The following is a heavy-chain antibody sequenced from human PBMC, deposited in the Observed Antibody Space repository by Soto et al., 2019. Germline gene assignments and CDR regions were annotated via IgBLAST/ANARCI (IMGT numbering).Heavy chain of an antibody. J-gene: IGHJ4*02. CDR1: GFIFSDYY. CDR2: MYGNARSI. CDR3: ARDFAADSRTDFDY. V-gene: IGHV3-11*01. Sequence: QVQLVEAGGVWVKPGGALRLSCETSGFIFSDYYMHLIRQAPGXXXXWISHMYGNARSIQHADSAKGLFTIXXXNAQNSLYLQMNSLRAXXXAXYFFARDFAADSRTDFDYWGQGTLVTVSS. D-gene: IGHD2-21*02.